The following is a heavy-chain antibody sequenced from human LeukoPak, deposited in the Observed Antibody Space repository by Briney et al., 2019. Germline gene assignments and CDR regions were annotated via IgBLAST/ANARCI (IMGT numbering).Heavy chain of an antibody. Sequence: GGSLRLSCAASGFTFDDYTMHWVRQAPGKGLEWVSLISWDGGSTYYADSVKGRFTISRDNSKNSLYLQMNSLRTEDTALYYCAKASGTQPQYQLLYIDYWGQGTLVTVSS. J-gene: IGHJ4*02. V-gene: IGHV3-43*01. CDR2: ISWDGGST. CDR1: GFTFDDYT. CDR3: AKASGTQPQYQLLYIDY. D-gene: IGHD2-2*02.